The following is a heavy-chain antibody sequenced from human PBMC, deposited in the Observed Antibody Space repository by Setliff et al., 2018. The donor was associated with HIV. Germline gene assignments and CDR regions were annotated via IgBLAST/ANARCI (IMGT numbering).Heavy chain of an antibody. Sequence: SETLSLTCTVSGDSISTYCWIWIRQPPGKGLEWIGNIYTSGSTFYNPSLESRLIMSVDPSKDQFSLKLTSVTAADTAVYYCARGRYFRDISDSLFDFWGQGTLVTVSS. J-gene: IGHJ4*02. CDR2: IYTSGST. D-gene: IGHD2-21*01. V-gene: IGHV4-4*09. CDR1: GDSISTYC. CDR3: ARGRYFRDISDSLFDF.